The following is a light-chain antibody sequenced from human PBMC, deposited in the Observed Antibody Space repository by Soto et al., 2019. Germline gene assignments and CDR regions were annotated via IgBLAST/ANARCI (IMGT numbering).Light chain of an antibody. Sequence: DIQMTQSPSTLPASVGGRVTITCRASQSIDRWLAWYQQKPGKAPNLLVYSASSVESGVPSRFSGSGFGTEFTLTITSLQPDDFATYYCQQYNSFPYSFGQGTRLEIK. V-gene: IGKV1-5*03. CDR2: SAS. J-gene: IGKJ2*03. CDR1: QSIDRW. CDR3: QQYNSFPYS.